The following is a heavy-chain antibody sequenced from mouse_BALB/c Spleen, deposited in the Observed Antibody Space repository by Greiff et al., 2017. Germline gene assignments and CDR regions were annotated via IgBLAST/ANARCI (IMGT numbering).Heavy chain of an antibody. V-gene: IGHV1S135*01. D-gene: IGHD2-4*01. J-gene: IGHJ3*01. CDR2: IDPFNGGT. Sequence: VQLKESGPEPMKPGASVKISCKASGYSFTSYYMHWVKQSHGKSLEWIGYIDPFNGGTSYNQKFKGKATLTVDKSSSTAYMHLSSLTSEDSAVYYCARGLIKAWFAYWGQGTLVTVSA. CDR3: ARGLIKAWFAY. CDR1: GYSFTSYY.